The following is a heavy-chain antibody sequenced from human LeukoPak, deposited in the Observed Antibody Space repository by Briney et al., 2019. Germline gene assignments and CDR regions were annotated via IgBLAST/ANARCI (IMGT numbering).Heavy chain of an antibody. CDR1: GGSISSYY. CDR3: ARELRFLEWLLSTGPSNAFDI. CDR2: IYYSGST. Sequence: SSETLSLTCTVSGGSISSYYWSWIRQPPRKGLEWIGYIYYSGSTNYNPSLKSRVTISVDTSKNQFSLKVSSVTAADTAVYYCARELRFLEWLLSTGPSNAFDIWGQGTMVTVSS. V-gene: IGHV4-59*01. D-gene: IGHD3-3*01. J-gene: IGHJ3*02.